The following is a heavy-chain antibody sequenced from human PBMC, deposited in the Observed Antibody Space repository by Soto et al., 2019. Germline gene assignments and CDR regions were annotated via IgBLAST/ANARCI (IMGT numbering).Heavy chain of an antibody. CDR3: ARMGTKILEAYYGMDV. CDR2: IYYSGST. D-gene: IGHD7-27*01. Sequence: SETLSLTCTVSGGSISSSSYYWGWIRQPPGKGLEWIGSIYYSGSTYYNPSLKSRVTISVDTSKNQFSLKLSSVTAADTAVYYCARMGTKILEAYYGMDVWGQGTTVTVSS. J-gene: IGHJ6*02. CDR1: GGSISSSSYY. V-gene: IGHV4-39*01.